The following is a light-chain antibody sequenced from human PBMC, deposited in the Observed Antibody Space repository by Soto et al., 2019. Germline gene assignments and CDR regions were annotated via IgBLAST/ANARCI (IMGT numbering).Light chain of an antibody. J-gene: IGKJ2*01. CDR1: QSVSSY. V-gene: IGKV3-11*01. CDR2: DAS. Sequence: EIVLTQSPATLSLSPGERATLSCRASQSVSSYLAWYQQKPGQAPRLLIYDASNRATGIPARFSCGGSGTDLTLTISSLEPEDFAVYYCQQRFNWPRFTFGQGTKLEIK. CDR3: QQRFNWPRFT.